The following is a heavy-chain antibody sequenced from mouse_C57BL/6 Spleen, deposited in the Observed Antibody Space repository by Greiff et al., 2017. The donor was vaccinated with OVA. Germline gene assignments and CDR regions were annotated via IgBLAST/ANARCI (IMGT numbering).Heavy chain of an antibody. V-gene: IGHV2-6-1*01. CDR1: GFSFPSYG. CDR2: RGRVGST. J-gene: IGHJ4*01. CDR3: ARHRSNWAMDY. Sequence: VQLQESGPGLVAPSQCLSITCTVSGFSFPSYGVHWGCQPPGKGMAWWGVRGRVGSTTYNSAIKSRLSISKDNSKSQVFLKMNSLQTEDTANYYFARHRSNWAMDYWGQGTSVTVSS. D-gene: IGHD2-5*01.